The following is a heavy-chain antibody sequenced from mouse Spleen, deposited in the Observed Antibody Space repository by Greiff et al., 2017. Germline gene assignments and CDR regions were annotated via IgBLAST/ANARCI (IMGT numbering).Heavy chain of an antibody. V-gene: IGHV6-6*02. CDR3: TVYDPYYYAMDY. J-gene: IGHJ4*01. Sequence: EVQRVESGGGLVQPGGSMKLSCVASGFTFSNYWMNWVRQSPEKGLEWVAEIRLKSNNYATHYAESVKGRFTISRDDSKSSVYLQMNNLRAEDTGIYYCTVYDPYYYAMDYWGQGTSVTVSS. CDR2: IRLKSNNYAT. D-gene: IGHD2-12*01. CDR1: GFTFSNYW.